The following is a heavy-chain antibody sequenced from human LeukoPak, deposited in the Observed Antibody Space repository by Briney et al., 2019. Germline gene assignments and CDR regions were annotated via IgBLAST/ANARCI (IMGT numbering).Heavy chain of an antibody. J-gene: IGHJ4*02. CDR1: GFTFSSYA. D-gene: IGHD5-24*01. Sequence: PGGSVRLSCAASGFTFSSYAMSWVRQVPGKGLEWVSAISGSGGSTYYADSVKGRFTISRDNSKNTLYLQMNSLRAEDTAVYYCAKGPRSMATEYYFDYWGQGTLVTVSS. V-gene: IGHV3-23*01. CDR2: ISGSGGST. CDR3: AKGPRSMATEYYFDY.